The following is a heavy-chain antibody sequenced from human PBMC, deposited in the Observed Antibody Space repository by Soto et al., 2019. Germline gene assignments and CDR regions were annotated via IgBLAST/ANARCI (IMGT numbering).Heavy chain of an antibody. CDR1: GGSITSSSSY. CDR2: IYYLGNT. V-gene: IGHV4-39*01. CDR3: AGLYPYESSGYRLSY. D-gene: IGHD3-22*01. J-gene: IGHJ1*01. Sequence: SETLSLTCTVSGGSITSSSSYWGWIRQPPGKGLEWVGSIYYLGNTYYNPSLGSRVTISVDTSKNQFSLKLMSVSAADTAVFYCAGLYPYESSGYRLSYWGQGTLVNVSS.